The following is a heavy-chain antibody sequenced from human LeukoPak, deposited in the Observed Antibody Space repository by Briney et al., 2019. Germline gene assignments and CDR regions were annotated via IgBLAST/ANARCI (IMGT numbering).Heavy chain of an antibody. V-gene: IGHV5-51*01. CDR2: IYPGDSDT. Sequence: GESLEISCETSGYTFSNQWIGWVRQMPGKGLECVGIIYPGDSDTRYSPSFGGQVSISVDKSITTAYLQWSSLKASDTAIYYCARTGYHYGSGSHFAFDVWGQGTVVTVSS. CDR1: GYTFSNQW. D-gene: IGHD3-10*01. CDR3: ARTGYHYGSGSHFAFDV. J-gene: IGHJ3*01.